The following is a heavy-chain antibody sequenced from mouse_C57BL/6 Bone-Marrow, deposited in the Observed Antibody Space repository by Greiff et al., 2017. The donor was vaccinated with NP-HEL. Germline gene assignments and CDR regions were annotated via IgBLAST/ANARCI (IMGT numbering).Heavy chain of an antibody. CDR2: IYPGSGNT. V-gene: IGHV1-66*01. D-gene: IGHD1-1*01. CDR3: ARDYYYGSSWYFDV. J-gene: IGHJ1*03. Sequence: VQLQQSGPELVKPGASVKISCKASGYSFTSYYIHWVKQRPGQGLEWIGWIYPGSGNTKYNEKFKGKATLTADTSSSTAYMQLSSLTSEDSAVYYCARDYYYGSSWYFDVWGTGTTVTVSS. CDR1: GYSFTSYY.